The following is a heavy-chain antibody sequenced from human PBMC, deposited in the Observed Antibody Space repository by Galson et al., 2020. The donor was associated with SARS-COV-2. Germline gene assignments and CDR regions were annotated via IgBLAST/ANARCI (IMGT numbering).Heavy chain of an antibody. Sequence: GGSLRLSCAASGFTFSDHYMDWVRQAPGKGLEWVGRIRNKANSYTTEYAASVKGRFTISRDDSQNSLFLQVNSLKSKDTAVYYCTRSRGNSDWSTTYFDYWGQGTLVTIPS. D-gene: IGHD3-9*01. J-gene: IGHJ4*02. CDR1: GFTFSDHY. CDR2: IRNKANSYTT. CDR3: TRSRGNSDWSTTYFDY. V-gene: IGHV3-72*01.